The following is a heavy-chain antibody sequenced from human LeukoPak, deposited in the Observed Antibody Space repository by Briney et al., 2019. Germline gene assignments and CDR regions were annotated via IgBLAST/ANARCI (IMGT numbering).Heavy chain of an antibody. V-gene: IGHV3-23*01. CDR1: GFTFSSYA. CDR2: ISGSGGST. J-gene: IGHJ4*02. D-gene: IGHD3-10*01. CDR3: AKAYGSGSYSPPFDY. Sequence: GESLRLSCAASGFTFSSYAMSWVRKAPGKGLEWVSAISGSGGSTYYADSVKGRFTISRDNSKNTLYLQMNSLRAEDTAVYYCAKAYGSGSYSPPFDYWGQGTLVTVSS.